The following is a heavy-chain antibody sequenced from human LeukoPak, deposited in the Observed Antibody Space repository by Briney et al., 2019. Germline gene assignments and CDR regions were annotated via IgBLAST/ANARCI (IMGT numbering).Heavy chain of an antibody. D-gene: IGHD6-6*01. CDR1: GGSISSGGYY. CDR2: IYYGGST. J-gene: IGHJ5*02. CDR3: ARAYSSSPDAWFDP. V-gene: IGHV4-61*08. Sequence: PSQTLSLTCTVSGGSISSGGYYWSWIRQPPGKGLEWIGYIYYGGSTNYNPSLKSRVTISVDTSKNQFSLKLSSVTAADTAVYYCARAYSSSPDAWFDPWGQGTLVTVSS.